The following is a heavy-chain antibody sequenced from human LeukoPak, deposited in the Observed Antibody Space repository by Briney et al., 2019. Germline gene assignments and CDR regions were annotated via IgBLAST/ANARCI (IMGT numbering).Heavy chain of an antibody. Sequence: GRSLRLSCAASGFTFSSYGMHRVRQAPGKGLEWVAVISYDGSNKYYADSVKGRFTISRDNSKNTLYLQMNSLRAEDTAVYYCAKDGTRYYDILTGYYNGWYFDYWGQGTLVTVSS. CDR2: ISYDGSNK. D-gene: IGHD3-9*01. CDR1: GFTFSSYG. J-gene: IGHJ4*02. V-gene: IGHV3-30*18. CDR3: AKDGTRYYDILTGYYNGWYFDY.